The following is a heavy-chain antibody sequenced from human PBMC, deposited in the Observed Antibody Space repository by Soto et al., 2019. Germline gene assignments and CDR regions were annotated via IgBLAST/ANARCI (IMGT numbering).Heavy chain of an antibody. CDR1: GYTFTSYY. J-gene: IGHJ4*02. Sequence: ASVKVSCKASGYTFTSYYMHWVRQAPGQGLEWMGIINPSGGSTSYAQKFQGRVTMTRDTSTSTVYMELSSLRSEDTALYYCARLSHYYGSGSYYELGDYWGQGTLVTVSS. CDR2: INPSGGST. V-gene: IGHV1-46*01. CDR3: ARLSHYYGSGSYYELGDY. D-gene: IGHD3-10*01.